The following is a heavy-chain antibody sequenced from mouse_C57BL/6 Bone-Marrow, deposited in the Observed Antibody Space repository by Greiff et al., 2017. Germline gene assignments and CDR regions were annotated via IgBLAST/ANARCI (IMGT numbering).Heavy chain of an antibody. Sequence: QVQLQQSGAELARPGASVKLSCKASGYTFTSYGISWVKQRTGQGLEWIGEIYPRSGTTYYNEKFKGKATLTADKSSSTAYMELRSLTSEDSAVYFCARQEDIDYYGSPFAYWGQGTLVTVSA. V-gene: IGHV1-81*01. D-gene: IGHD1-1*01. CDR3: ARQEDIDYYGSPFAY. CDR2: IYPRSGTT. CDR1: GYTFTSYG. J-gene: IGHJ3*01.